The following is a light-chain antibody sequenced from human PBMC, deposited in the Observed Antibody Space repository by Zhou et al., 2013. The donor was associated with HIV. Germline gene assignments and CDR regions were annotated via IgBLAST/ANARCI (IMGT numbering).Light chain of an antibody. CDR3: SSYTSSSTLEV. J-gene: IGLJ2*01. CDR1: GSDVGGYNY. V-gene: IGLV2-14*03. Sequence: QSALTQPASVSGSPGQSITFSCTGTGSDVGGYNYVSWYQQHPGKAPKLMIYDVSNRPSGVSDRFSGSKSGNTASLTISGLQAEDEADYYCSSYTSSSTLEVFGGGTKLTVL. CDR2: DVS.